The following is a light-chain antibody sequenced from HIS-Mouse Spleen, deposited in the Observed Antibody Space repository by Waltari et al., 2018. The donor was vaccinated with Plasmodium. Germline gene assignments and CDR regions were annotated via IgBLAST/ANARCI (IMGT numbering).Light chain of an antibody. CDR3: QQSDGTPRT. V-gene: IGKV1-39*01. J-gene: IGKJ3*01. CDR1: QGISNN. CDR2: AAP. Sequence: IQLTQSPSSLSASGGDSVTITCRASQGISNNLNWYQQKPGKTPKLLIYAAPSLQSGIPSRFRDSGSGADYTLTIRSLQPEDFATYYCQQSDGTPRTFGPGTKVDIK.